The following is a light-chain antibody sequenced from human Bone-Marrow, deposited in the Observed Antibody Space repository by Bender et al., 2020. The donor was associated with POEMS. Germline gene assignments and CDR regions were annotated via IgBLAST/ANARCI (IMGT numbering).Light chain of an antibody. J-gene: IGLJ3*02. CDR3: SSWDDSLSGWV. CDR2: SNY. V-gene: IGLV1-44*01. CDR1: NSNLEVII. Sequence: HSVLTQPPSASGTPGQRFTIPVSGTNSNLEVIIVNGYKHFPGTAPRLFVYSNYQRPSGVPARFSGSKSGTSASLAISDIQSEDEGDYYCSSWDDSLSGWVFGGGTKLTVL.